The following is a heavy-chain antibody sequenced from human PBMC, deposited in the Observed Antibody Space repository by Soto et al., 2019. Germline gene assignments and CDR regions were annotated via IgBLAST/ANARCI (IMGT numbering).Heavy chain of an antibody. D-gene: IGHD5-18*01. CDR2: IIPIFGTA. Sequence: GASVKVSCKASGGTFSSYAISWVRQAPGQGLEWMGGIIPIFGTANYAQKFQGRVTITADESTSTAYMELSSLRSEDTAVYYCARDGYHTAMVIHFDYWGQGTLVTVSS. CDR1: GGTFSSYA. V-gene: IGHV1-69*13. J-gene: IGHJ4*02. CDR3: ARDGYHTAMVIHFDY.